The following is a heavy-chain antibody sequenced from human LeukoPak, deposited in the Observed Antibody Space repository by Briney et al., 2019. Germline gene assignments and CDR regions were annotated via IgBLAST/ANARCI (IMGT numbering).Heavy chain of an antibody. Sequence: GGSLRLSCAASGFTFTTYAINWVRQVPGKGLEWVSSITADGANTYLADSVRGRFTISRDNSKNTVYLQMNSLRAEDTAVYYCAKSTLGSCGGVRCYPFDYWGQGSLVTVSS. V-gene: IGHV3-23*01. CDR3: AKSTLGSCGGVRCYPFDY. D-gene: IGHD2-15*01. CDR1: GFTFTTYA. CDR2: ITADGANT. J-gene: IGHJ4*02.